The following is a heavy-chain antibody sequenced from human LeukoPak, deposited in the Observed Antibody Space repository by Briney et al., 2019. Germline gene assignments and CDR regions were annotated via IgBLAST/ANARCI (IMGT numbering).Heavy chain of an antibody. CDR1: GYSFTSYW. CDR2: IYPGDCET. CDR3: ARHSKDERWFGELSSYYYYGMDV. J-gene: IGHJ6*02. D-gene: IGHD3-10*01. V-gene: IGHV5-51*01. Sequence: GESLKISCKGSGYSFTSYWIGWVRQMPGKGLEGRGIIYPGDCETRYSPSFQGQVTISADKSISTAYLQWSSLKASDTAMYYCARHSKDERWFGELSSYYYYGMDVWGQGTTVTVSS.